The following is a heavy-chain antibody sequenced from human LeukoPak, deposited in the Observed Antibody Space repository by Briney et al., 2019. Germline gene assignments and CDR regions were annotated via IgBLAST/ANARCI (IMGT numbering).Heavy chain of an antibody. Sequence: GGSLRLSCAASGFTVSSNYVSWVRQAPGKGLEWVSIIYRGGSTYYVDSAKGRFTIPRDNSKNTLYLQMNSLRAEDTAIYYCARGLGSDCCNFDYWGQGTQVTVSS. CDR1: GFTVSSNY. CDR2: IYRGGST. J-gene: IGHJ4*02. V-gene: IGHV3-53*01. D-gene: IGHD2-21*02. CDR3: ARGLGSDCCNFDY.